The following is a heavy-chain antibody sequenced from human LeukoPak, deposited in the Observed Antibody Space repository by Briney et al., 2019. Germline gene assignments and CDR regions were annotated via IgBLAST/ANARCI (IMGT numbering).Heavy chain of an antibody. J-gene: IGHJ6*02. V-gene: IGHV3-30*18. D-gene: IGHD7-27*01. CDR3: AKRGLGETGYYSMDV. CDR1: GFTFSTYG. Sequence: GGSLRLSCAASGFTFSTYGMHWVRQAPGKGLEWVAVISTDGSNKYYTDSVKGRFTISRDNSKNTLYLQMNSLRTEDTAVYYCAKRGLGETGYYSMDVWGQGTTVIVSS. CDR2: ISTDGSNK.